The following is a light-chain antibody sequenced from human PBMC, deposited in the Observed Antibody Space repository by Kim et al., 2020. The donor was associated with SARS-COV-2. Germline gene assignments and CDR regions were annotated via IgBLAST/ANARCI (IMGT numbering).Light chain of an antibody. J-gene: IGLJ3*02. CDR2: EVS. CDR3: SSYAGSNNWV. CDR1: SSDVGGNNY. Sequence: GQSVTISCTGTSSDVGGNNYDSWYQQQPGKAPKGMIYEVSKRPSGVPDRFSGSKSGNTASLTVSGLQTEDEADYYCSSYAGSNNWVFGGGTQLTVL. V-gene: IGLV2-8*01.